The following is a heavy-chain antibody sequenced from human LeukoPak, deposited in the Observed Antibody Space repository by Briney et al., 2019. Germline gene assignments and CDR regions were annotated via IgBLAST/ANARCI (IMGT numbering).Heavy chain of an antibody. J-gene: IGHJ5*02. D-gene: IGHD2-2*01. CDR2: ISGSGGST. V-gene: IGHV3-23*01. CDR1: RFPFSSYA. Sequence: QPGGSLRLSCAASRFPFSSYAMSWVRQAPGKGLEWVSAISGSGGSTYYADSVKGRFTISRDNSKNTLYLQMNSLRAEDTAVYYCAKDQRCSSTSCYPSWFDPWGQGTLVTVSS. CDR3: AKDQRCSSTSCYPSWFDP.